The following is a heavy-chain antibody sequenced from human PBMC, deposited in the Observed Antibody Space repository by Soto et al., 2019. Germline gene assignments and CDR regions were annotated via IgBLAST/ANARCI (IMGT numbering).Heavy chain of an antibody. Sequence: KPSETLSLTCTVSGYSISSGYYWSWIRQTPGKGLEWIGSISHSGTSFYNPSLRSRVTISMDTSNNHFSLKLNSLTATDTAVYYCARASGGHSAWGHWSDPWGQGTLVTVSS. CDR3: ARASGGHSAWGHWSDP. D-gene: IGHD2-21*02. V-gene: IGHV4-38-2*02. CDR2: ISHSGTS. J-gene: IGHJ5*02. CDR1: GYSISSGYY.